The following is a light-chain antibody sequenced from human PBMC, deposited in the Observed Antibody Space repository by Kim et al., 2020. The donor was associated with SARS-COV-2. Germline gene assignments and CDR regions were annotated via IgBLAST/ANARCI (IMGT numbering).Light chain of an antibody. Sequence: ATINCKSSQSVLFSSNNKNYLAWYRQKPGQPPKLLIYWASTRESGVPDRFSGSGSGTDFTLTISSLQAEDVAVYYCQQYYSTPPTFGQGTRLEIK. CDR1: QSVLFSSNNKNY. CDR2: WAS. J-gene: IGKJ5*01. V-gene: IGKV4-1*01. CDR3: QQYYSTPPT.